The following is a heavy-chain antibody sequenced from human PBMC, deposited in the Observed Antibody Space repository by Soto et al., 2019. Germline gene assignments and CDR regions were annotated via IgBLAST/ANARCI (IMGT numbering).Heavy chain of an antibody. CDR2: IKSKTDGGTT. J-gene: IGHJ4*02. D-gene: IGHD6-6*01. Sequence: GGSLRLSCVASGFTFSNAWMNWVRQTPGKGLEWVGHIKSKTDGGTTDYAAPVKGRFTISRDDSKNTLYLEMSSLKTEDTAIYYCARLVHIWGQGTLVTVSS. CDR1: GFTFSNAW. V-gene: IGHV3-15*01. CDR3: ARLVHI.